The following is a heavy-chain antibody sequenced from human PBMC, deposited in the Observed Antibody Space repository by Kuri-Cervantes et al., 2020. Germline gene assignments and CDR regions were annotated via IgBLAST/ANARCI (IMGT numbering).Heavy chain of an antibody. Sequence: GSLRLSCAVSGYSISSGYYWGWIRQPPGKGLEWIGSIYHSGSTYYNPSLKSRVTISVDTSKNQFSLKLSSVTAADTAVYYCARRGRYSSSSDFDSWGQGTLVTVSS. J-gene: IGHJ4*02. V-gene: IGHV4-38-2*01. D-gene: IGHD6-6*01. CDR1: GYSISSGYY. CDR2: IYHSGST. CDR3: ARRGRYSSSSDFDS.